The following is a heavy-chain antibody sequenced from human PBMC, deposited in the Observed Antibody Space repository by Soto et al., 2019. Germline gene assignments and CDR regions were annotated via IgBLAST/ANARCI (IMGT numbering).Heavy chain of an antibody. D-gene: IGHD2-2*01. Sequence: GESLKISCKGSGYSFTSYWIGWVRQMPGRGLEWMGIIYPGDSDTRYSPSFQGQVTISADKSISTAYLQWSSLKASDTAMYYCASSPYVVSADYYYYCGMVVWGQGTSVAVSS. CDR1: GYSFTSYW. CDR3: ASSPYVVSADYYYYCGMVV. V-gene: IGHV5-51*01. J-gene: IGHJ6*02. CDR2: IYPGDSDT.